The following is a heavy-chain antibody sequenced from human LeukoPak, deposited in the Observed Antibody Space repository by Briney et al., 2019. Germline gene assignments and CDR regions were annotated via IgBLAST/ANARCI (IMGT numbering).Heavy chain of an antibody. D-gene: IGHD2-2*01. CDR3: ARTQDYCRSASCYTSFDY. V-gene: IGHV1-2*02. J-gene: IGHJ4*02. Sequence: ASVKVSCKASGYTFTVYYMHWVRQAPGQGLEWMGWINPNSGGTNYAQKFQGRVTMTRDTSISTAYMELSRLRSDDTAVYYCARTQDYCRSASCYTSFDYWGQGTMVTVSS. CDR2: INPNSGGT. CDR1: GYTFTVYY.